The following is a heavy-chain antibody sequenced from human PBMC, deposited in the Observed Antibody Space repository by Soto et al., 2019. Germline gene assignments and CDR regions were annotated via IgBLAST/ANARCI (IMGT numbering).Heavy chain of an antibody. CDR3: ARRRGVWRV. J-gene: IGHJ6*04. V-gene: IGHV4-34*01. Sequence: SETLSLTCAVYGGSFSGYYWSWIRQPPGKGLERIGEINHSGSTNYNPSLKSRVTISVDTSKNQFSLKLSSVTAADTAVYYCARRRGVWRVWGKGTTVTVSS. D-gene: IGHD2-8*02. CDR2: INHSGST. CDR1: GGSFSGYY.